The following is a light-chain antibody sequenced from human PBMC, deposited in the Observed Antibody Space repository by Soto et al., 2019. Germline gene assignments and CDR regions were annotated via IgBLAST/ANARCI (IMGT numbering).Light chain of an antibody. V-gene: IGKV3-20*01. J-gene: IGKJ1*01. CDR1: QSVTSTY. Sequence: EIVLTQSPGTLSLSPGERATLSCRASQSVTSTYLAWYQQKPGQPPRLLIYGASSRATGIPDRFSGSGSVKDFTLTISRLAPEDFAVYYCQQYGSSPLTFGQGTKV. CDR2: GAS. CDR3: QQYGSSPLT.